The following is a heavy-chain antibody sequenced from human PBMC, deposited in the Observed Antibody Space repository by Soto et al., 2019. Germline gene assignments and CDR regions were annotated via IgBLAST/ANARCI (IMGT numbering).Heavy chain of an antibody. D-gene: IGHD3-3*02. CDR2: INHSGST. Sequence: ETLSLTWAVDGGSLSGYYWSWIRQPPGKGLEWIGEINHSGSTNYNPSLKSRVTISVDTSKNQFSLKLSSVTAADTAVYYCARGVSRIPGYYYYYYGMDVWGQGTTVTVPS. CDR3: ARGVSRIPGYYYYYYGMDV. CDR1: GGSLSGYY. V-gene: IGHV4-34*01. J-gene: IGHJ6*02.